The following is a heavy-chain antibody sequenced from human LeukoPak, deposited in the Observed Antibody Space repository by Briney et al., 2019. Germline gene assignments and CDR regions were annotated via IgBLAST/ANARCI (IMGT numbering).Heavy chain of an antibody. J-gene: IGHJ5*02. V-gene: IGHV1-2*02. CDR1: GYTFTGYY. CDR3: ARDLLVRGVITYWFDP. D-gene: IGHD3-10*01. CDR2: INPNSGGT. Sequence: ASVKVPCKASGYTFTGYYMHWVRQAPGQGLEWMGWINPNSGGTNYAQKFQGRVTMTRDTSISTAYMELSRLRSDDTAVYYCARDLLVRGVITYWFDPWGQGTLVTVSS.